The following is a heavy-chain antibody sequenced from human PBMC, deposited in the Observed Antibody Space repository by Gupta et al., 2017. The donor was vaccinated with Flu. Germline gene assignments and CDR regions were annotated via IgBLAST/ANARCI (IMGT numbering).Heavy chain of an antibody. V-gene: IGHV3-74*01. J-gene: IGHJ5*02. D-gene: IGHD2-15*01. CDR3: ARDGAGDCSGGSCYSWFDP. Sequence: HWVRTAPGKGLVCVSRIKSDESSASYADSVKGRFTISRDNAKTTLYLQMNSLRAEDTAVYYCARDGAGDCSGGSCYSWFDPWGQGTLVTVSS. CDR2: IKSDESSA.